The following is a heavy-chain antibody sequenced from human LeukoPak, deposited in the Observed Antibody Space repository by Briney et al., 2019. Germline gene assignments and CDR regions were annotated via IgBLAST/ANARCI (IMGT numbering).Heavy chain of an antibody. Sequence: GASVKVSCKASGGTFSSYAISWVRQAPGQGLEWMGGIIPIFGTANYAQKFQGRVTITADESTSTAYMQLSSLRSEDTAVYYCARGHQVEMATIYYWGQGTLVTVSS. CDR3: ARGHQVEMATIYY. D-gene: IGHD5-24*01. CDR1: GGTFSSYA. J-gene: IGHJ4*02. CDR2: IIPIFGTA. V-gene: IGHV1-69*13.